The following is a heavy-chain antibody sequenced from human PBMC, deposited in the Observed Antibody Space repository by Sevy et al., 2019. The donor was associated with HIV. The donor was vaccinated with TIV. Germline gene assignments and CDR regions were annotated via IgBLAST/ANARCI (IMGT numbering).Heavy chain of an antibody. V-gene: IGHV3-30-3*01. CDR2: LSYDASNI. D-gene: IGHD6-6*01. CDR3: ARDGIAARLGLDY. Sequence: GGSLRLSCAASGFTFSSSAMHWVRQAPGKGLEWVALLSYDASNIFHADSVKGRFTISRDNSKNTLYLQMNSLRVEDTAVYYCARDGIAARLGLDYWGQGTLVTVSS. J-gene: IGHJ4*02. CDR1: GFTFSSSA.